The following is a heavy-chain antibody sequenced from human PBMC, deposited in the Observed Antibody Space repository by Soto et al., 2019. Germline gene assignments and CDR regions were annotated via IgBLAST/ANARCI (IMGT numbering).Heavy chain of an antibody. V-gene: IGHV4-34*01. J-gene: IGHJ4*02. CDR3: ARGHSGYGIDY. CDR2: INHSGST. Sequence: QVQLQQWGAGLLKPSETLSLTCAVYGGSFSGYYWSWIRQPPGKGLEWIGEINHSGSTNYNPSLKSRVTISVDTSKTQYSLKLSSVTAADTAVYYCARGHSGYGIDYWGQGTLVTVSS. CDR1: GGSFSGYY. D-gene: IGHD5-12*01.